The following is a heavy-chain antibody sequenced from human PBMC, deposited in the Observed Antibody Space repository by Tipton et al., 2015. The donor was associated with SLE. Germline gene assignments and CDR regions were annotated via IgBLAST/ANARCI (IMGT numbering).Heavy chain of an antibody. J-gene: IGHJ4*02. CDR3: ARVLGGSGWPTGELDY. V-gene: IGHV4-38-2*01. CDR2: IYHSGST. D-gene: IGHD6-19*01. Sequence: TLSLTCAVSGYSISSDYYWGWIRQPPGKGLEWIGSIYHSGSTYYNPSLKSRVTISVDTSKNQFSLKLSSVTAADTAVYYCARVLGGSGWPTGELDYWGQGTLVTVSS. CDR1: GYSISSDYY.